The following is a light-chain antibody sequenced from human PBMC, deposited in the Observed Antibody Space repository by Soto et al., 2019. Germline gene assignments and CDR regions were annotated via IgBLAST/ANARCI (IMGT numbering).Light chain of an antibody. CDR2: AAS. CDR1: QSISSY. V-gene: IGKV1-39*01. Sequence: DIQLTQSPASLSSYLLDIVTITCRASQSISSYLNWYQQKPGKAPTLLIHAASRLQSGVPSRFSGSGSGTDFTLTISSLQPEDFATYYRQQSYSTLYTFGQGTKVDIK. J-gene: IGKJ2*01. CDR3: QQSYSTLYT.